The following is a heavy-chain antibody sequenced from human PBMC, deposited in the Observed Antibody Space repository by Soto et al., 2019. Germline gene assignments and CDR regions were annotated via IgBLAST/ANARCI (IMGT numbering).Heavy chain of an antibody. J-gene: IGHJ4*02. CDR2: IYYSGST. V-gene: IGHV4-39*01. CDR1: GGSISSSSYY. D-gene: IGHD2-15*01. Sequence: SETLSLTCTVSGGSISSSSYYWGWIRQPPGKGLEWIGSIYYSGSTYYNPSLKSRVTISVDTSKNQFSLKLSSVTAAGTAVYYCARTLYAIHIVVVVAATWYFDYWGQGTLVTVSS. CDR3: ARTLYAIHIVVVVAATWYFDY.